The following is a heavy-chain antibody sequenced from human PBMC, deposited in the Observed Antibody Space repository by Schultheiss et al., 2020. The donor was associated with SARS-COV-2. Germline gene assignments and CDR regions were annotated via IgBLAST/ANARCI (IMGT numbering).Heavy chain of an antibody. CDR3: AKARGVVVPAAPFDY. V-gene: IGHV3-9*01. J-gene: IGHJ4*02. D-gene: IGHD2-2*01. CDR2: ISWNSGSI. CDR1: GFPFSSSS. Sequence: GGSLRLSCAASGFPFSSSSIHLFRQAPGKGLEWVSGISWNSGSIGYADSVKGRFTISRDNAKNSLYLQMNSLRAEDTALYYCAKARGVVVPAAPFDYWGQGTLVTVSS.